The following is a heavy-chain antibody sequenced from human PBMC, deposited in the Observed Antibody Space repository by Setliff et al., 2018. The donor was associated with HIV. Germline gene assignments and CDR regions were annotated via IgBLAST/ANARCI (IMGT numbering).Heavy chain of an antibody. CDR3: GKDYTRTFWEYNWYDL. D-gene: IGHD3-3*01. CDR1: GFTFISST. J-gene: IGHJ5*02. CDR2: ISSSGSYI. V-gene: IGHV3-21*01. Sequence: GGSLRLSCTVSGFTFISSTMNWVRQAPGKGLEWVASISSSGSYIHYADSVKGRFTISRDNAKNSLYLQMNSLRAEDTAVYYCGKDYTRTFWEYNWYDLWGQGTQVTVSS.